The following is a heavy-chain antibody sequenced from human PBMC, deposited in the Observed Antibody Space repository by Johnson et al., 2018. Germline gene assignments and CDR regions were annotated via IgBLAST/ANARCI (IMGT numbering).Heavy chain of an antibody. CDR2: IYYTGRT. CDR3: ARDVTGYGRENAFDI. Sequence: QVQLQESGPGLVKPSEPLSLSCTVSGDSINTNYWSWIRQPPGKGMEWIGYIYYTGRTTYNPSLKSRVTISVDMSKNQFSLKLRSVVPADTAVYFFARDVTGYGRENAFDIWGQGTMGTVSS. D-gene: IGHD5-12*01. J-gene: IGHJ3*02. V-gene: IGHV4-59*01. CDR1: GDSINTNY.